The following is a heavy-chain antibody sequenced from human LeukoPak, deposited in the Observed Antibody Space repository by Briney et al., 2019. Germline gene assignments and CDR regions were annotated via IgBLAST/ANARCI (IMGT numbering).Heavy chain of an antibody. CDR2: IYSGGST. Sequence: GGSLRLSCAASGFTVSSKYMNWVRQAPGKGLEWVSLIYSGGSTYYADSVKGRFTISRANSNNTLYLQMNSLRAEDTAVYYCASQANHDFWSAIDYWGQGTLVTVSS. V-gene: IGHV3-53*01. J-gene: IGHJ4*02. CDR3: ASQANHDFWSAIDY. D-gene: IGHD3-3*01. CDR1: GFTVSSKY.